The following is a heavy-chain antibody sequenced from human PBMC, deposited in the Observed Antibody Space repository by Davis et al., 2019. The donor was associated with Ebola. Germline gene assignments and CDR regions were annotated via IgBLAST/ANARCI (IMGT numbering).Heavy chain of an antibody. CDR1: GYTLTELS. V-gene: IGHV1-24*01. Sequence: ASVKVSCKVSGYTLTELSMHWVRQAPGKGLEWMGNYDPKYGEPIYAQKFQGRLTVTEDRSSHTAYMELKRLKSEDTAIYYCSVGGQDGGFDYWGQGTLVTVSS. CDR3: SVGGQDGGFDY. CDR2: YDPKYGEP. D-gene: IGHD3-16*01. J-gene: IGHJ4*02.